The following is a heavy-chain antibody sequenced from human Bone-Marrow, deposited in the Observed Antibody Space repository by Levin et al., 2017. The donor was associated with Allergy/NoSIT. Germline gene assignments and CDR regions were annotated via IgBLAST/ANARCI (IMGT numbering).Heavy chain of an antibody. V-gene: IGHV3-15*01. CDR2: IKSKTDGGTT. Sequence: PGGSLRLSCAASGFTFSNAWMSWVRQAPGKGLEWVGRIKSKTDGGTTDYAAPVKGRFTISRDDSKNTLYLQMNSLKTEDTAVYYCTTGECNGSSSSFLVLYWGQGTLVTVSS. D-gene: IGHD6-6*01. CDR3: TTGECNGSSSSFLVLY. J-gene: IGHJ4*02. CDR1: GFTFSNAW.